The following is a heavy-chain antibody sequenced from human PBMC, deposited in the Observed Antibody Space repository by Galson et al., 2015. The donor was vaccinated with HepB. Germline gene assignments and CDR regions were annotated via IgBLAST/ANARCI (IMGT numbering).Heavy chain of an antibody. J-gene: IGHJ6*02. V-gene: IGHV1-69*13. Sequence: SVKVSCKASGGTFSTYAISWVRQAPGHGLEWMGGITPLFGTAKYAPKFQGRVTITADESTSTAYMELSSLRSEDTAVYYCARSNCSSTSCYYYYYGMDVWGQGTTVTVSS. CDR3: ARSNCSSTSCYYYYYGMDV. CDR1: GGTFSTYA. CDR2: ITPLFGTA. D-gene: IGHD2-2*01.